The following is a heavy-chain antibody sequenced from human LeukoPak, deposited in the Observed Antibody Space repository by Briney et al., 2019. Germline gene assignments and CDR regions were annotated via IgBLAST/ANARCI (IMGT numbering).Heavy chain of an antibody. CDR2: IKEDGSIK. CDR1: GFIVSSKY. J-gene: IGHJ3*02. V-gene: IGHV3-7*01. D-gene: IGHD5/OR15-5a*01. CDR3: ASFGILVSWGAFDI. Sequence: GGSLRLSCGVSGFIVSSKYMSWVRQAPGKGPEWVASIKEDGSIKYYVDSVKGRFTISRDNAKNSLYLQMSSLRAEDTAVYYCASFGILVSWGAFDIWGQGTMVTVSS.